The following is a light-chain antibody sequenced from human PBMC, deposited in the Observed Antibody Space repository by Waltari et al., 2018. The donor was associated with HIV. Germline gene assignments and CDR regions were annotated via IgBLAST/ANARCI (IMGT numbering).Light chain of an antibody. CDR2: DVT. J-gene: IGLJ1*01. Sequence: QSALTQPASVSGSPGQSITISCTGTSSDVGGYKYVSWYQQHPGKAPKVMIYDVTNRPSGVSNRFSGSKSGNTASLTISGLQAEDEADYYCTSYTSGSTFYVFGTGTKVTVL. V-gene: IGLV2-14*03. CDR1: SSDVGGYKY. CDR3: TSYTSGSTFYV.